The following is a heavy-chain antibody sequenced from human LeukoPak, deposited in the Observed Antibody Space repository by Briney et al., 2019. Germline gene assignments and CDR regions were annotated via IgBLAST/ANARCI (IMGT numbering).Heavy chain of an antibody. CDR2: ISTTGGGT. D-gene: IGHD2-2*01. CDR1: GFTFSSYA. Sequence: GGSLRLSCAASGFTFSSYAMTWVRQAPGKGLEWVSAISTTGGGTYYADSVKGRFTISRGNSKNTLYLQMNSLRAEDTAVYSCAKDRGDCSSTSCYLSDWGQGTLVTVSS. V-gene: IGHV3-23*01. J-gene: IGHJ4*02. CDR3: AKDRGDCSSTSCYLSD.